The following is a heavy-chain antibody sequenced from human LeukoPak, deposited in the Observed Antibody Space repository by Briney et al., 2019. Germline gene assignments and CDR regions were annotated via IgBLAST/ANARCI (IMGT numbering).Heavy chain of an antibody. J-gene: IGHJ4*02. CDR2: ISSSAVTT. CDR1: GFTFNNFA. Sequence: GGSLRLSCAASGFTFNNFAMSWVRQTPGKGLEWVSAISSSAVTTKYADSVKGRFTISRDNSKNTLYLQMNSLRAEDTAVYYCAKVPRLLGYWGQGTLVTVSS. CDR3: AKVPRLLGY. D-gene: IGHD2-15*01. V-gene: IGHV3-23*01.